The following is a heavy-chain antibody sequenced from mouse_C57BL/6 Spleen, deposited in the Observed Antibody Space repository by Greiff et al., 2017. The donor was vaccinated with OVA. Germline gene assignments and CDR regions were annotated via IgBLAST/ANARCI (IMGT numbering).Heavy chain of an antibody. V-gene: IGHV1-55*01. J-gene: IGHJ4*01. D-gene: IGHD2-2*01. Sequence: QVQLQQPGAELVKPGASVKMSCKASGYTFTSYWITWVKQRPGQGLEWIGDIYPGSGSTNYNEKFKSKATLTVDTSSSTAYMQLSSLTSEDSAVYYCARSDGYDGNYAMDYWGQGTSVTVSS. CDR2: IYPGSGST. CDR3: ARSDGYDGNYAMDY. CDR1: GYTFTSYW.